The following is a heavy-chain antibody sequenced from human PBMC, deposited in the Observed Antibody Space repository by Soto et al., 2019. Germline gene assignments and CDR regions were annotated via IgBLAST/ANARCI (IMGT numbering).Heavy chain of an antibody. CDR3: AKDSTVTTSLSSSYYGLDV. J-gene: IGHJ6*02. D-gene: IGHD4-17*01. CDR1: GFTFSNYA. Sequence: EVQLLESGGGLVQPGGSLRLSCTASGFTFSNYAMTWVRQAPDKGLEWVSAISGRGGSTYYADSSKGRFTISRDNSKNMLFLQMNSLRAEDTALSYCAKDSTVTTSLSSSYYGLDVWGQGTTVTVSS. CDR2: ISGRGGST. V-gene: IGHV3-23*01.